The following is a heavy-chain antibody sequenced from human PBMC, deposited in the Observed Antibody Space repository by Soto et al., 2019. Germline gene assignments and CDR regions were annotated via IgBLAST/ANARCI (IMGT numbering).Heavy chain of an antibody. Sequence: QVQLQESGPGLVKPSETLSLTCTVSGGSISGGVHSWSWIRQPPGKGMEWIGHIFDSGSTYYNPSLTSRLTISVDTSKNQFSLRLSSVTAADTAVYYCAREIMPLANDWYFDLWGRGNLFTVSS. CDR2: IFDSGST. CDR1: GGSISGGVHS. D-gene: IGHD2-8*01. CDR3: AREIMPLANDWYFDL. V-gene: IGHV4-30-4*01. J-gene: IGHJ2*01.